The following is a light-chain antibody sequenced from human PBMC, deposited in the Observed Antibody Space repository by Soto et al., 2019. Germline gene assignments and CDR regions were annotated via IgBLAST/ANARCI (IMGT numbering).Light chain of an antibody. V-gene: IGLV2-14*03. Sequence: QSVLTQPASVSGSPGQSITISCPGTSSDVGGYNYVSWYQQHPGKAPKLMIYEVNNRPPGVSNRFSGSKSGNTASLTISGLQAEDVADYYCTAYTSSSARVFGTGTKVNVL. CDR3: TAYTSSSARV. CDR1: SSDVGGYNY. J-gene: IGLJ1*01. CDR2: EVN.